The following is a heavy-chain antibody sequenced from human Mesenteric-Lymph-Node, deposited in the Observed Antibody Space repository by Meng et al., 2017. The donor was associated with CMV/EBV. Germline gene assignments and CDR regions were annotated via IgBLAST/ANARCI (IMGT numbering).Heavy chain of an antibody. CDR1: GASTTSYY. D-gene: IGHD2-2*01. CDR3: ARVVRHCSSTSCYGTVIDY. V-gene: IGHV4-59*01. J-gene: IGHJ4*02. CDR2: IYNSGTT. Sequence: SETLSLTCTVSGASTTSYYWSWIRRPPGKGLEWIGYIYNSGTTNYNPSLKSRVTISLDTSKNQFSLKLSSVTAADTAVYYCARVVRHCSSTSCYGTVIDYWGQGTLVTVSS.